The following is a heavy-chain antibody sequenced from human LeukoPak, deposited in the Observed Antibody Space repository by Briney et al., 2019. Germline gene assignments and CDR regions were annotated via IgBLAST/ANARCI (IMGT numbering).Heavy chain of an antibody. V-gene: IGHV3-30*02. CDR1: GFTFSDYY. J-gene: IGHJ4*02. CDR2: IRYDGNNK. Sequence: GGSLRLPCAASGFTFSDYYMSWIRQAPGKGLEWVAVIRYDGNNKYYADSVKGRFTISRDNSKNMLYLQMNSLGTEDTAVYYCAKDRWGAVASFDYWGQGTLVTVSS. D-gene: IGHD6-19*01. CDR3: AKDRWGAVASFDY.